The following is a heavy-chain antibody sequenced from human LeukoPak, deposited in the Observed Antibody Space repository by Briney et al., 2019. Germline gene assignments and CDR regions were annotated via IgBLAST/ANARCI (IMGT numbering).Heavy chain of an antibody. V-gene: IGHV4-31*03. CDR1: GGSISSGGYY. D-gene: IGHD2-2*01. Sequence: SETLSLTCTVSGGSISSGGYYWSWIRQHPGKGLEWIGYIYYSGSTYYNPSLKSRVTISVDTSKNQFSLKLSSVTAADTAVYYCARYTLGYCSSTSCYVGTFDYWGQGTLVTVSS. CDR2: IYYSGST. CDR3: ARYTLGYCSSTSCYVGTFDY. J-gene: IGHJ4*02.